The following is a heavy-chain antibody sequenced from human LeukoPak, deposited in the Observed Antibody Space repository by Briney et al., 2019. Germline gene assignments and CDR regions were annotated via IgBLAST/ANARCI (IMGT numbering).Heavy chain of an antibody. CDR2: INPDGSEK. Sequence: GGSLRLSCAVSGFTFRTSWMTWVRQAPGRGLERVAIINPDGSEKYYLESLKGRITISRDNAENSVHLQMNSLKAEDTAIYYCARDRAYSAFDYWGQGTRVTVSS. CDR1: GFTFRTSW. CDR3: ARDRAYSAFDY. V-gene: IGHV3-7*03. D-gene: IGHD1-26*01. J-gene: IGHJ4*02.